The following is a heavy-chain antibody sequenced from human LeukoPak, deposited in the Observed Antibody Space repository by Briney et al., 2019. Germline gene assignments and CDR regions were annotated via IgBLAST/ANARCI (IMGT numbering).Heavy chain of an antibody. CDR2: IKQDGSEK. V-gene: IGHV3-7*01. D-gene: IGHD3-22*01. CDR3: ARHRITMIVVVIKSHDAFDI. J-gene: IGHJ3*02. CDR1: GFTFGDYA. Sequence: GGSLRLSCTASGFTFGDYAMNWFRQAPGKGLEGVANIKQDGSEKYYVDSVKGRFTISRDNAKNSLYLQMNSLRAEDTAVYYCARHRITMIVVVIKSHDAFDIWGQGTMVTVSS.